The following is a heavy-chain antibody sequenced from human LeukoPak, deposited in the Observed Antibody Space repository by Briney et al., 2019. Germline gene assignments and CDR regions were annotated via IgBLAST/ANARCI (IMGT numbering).Heavy chain of an antibody. CDR2: IIPIFGTA. D-gene: IGHD1-26*01. CDR1: GGTFSSYA. J-gene: IGHJ6*03. Sequence: ASVKVSCKASGGTFSSYAISWVRQAPGQGLEWMGRIIPIFGTANYAQKFQGRVTITTDESTSTAYMELSSLRSEDTAVYYCARGMGAPYYDYYYMDVWGKGTTATVSS. CDR3: ARGMGAPYYDYYYMDV. V-gene: IGHV1-69*05.